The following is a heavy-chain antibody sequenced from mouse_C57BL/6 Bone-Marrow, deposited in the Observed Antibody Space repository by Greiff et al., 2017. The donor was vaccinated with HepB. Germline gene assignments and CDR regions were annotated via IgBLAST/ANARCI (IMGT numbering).Heavy chain of an antibody. CDR3: ARNAYYSNYEGVWFAY. Sequence: EVQVVESGGGLVQPGGSLSLSCAASGFTFTDYYMSWVRQPPGKALEWLGFIRNKANGYTTEYSASVKGRFNISRDNSQSILYLQMNALRAEDSATYYCARNAYYSNYEGVWFAYWGQGTLVTVSA. D-gene: IGHD2-5*01. CDR1: GFTFTDYY. V-gene: IGHV7-3*01. J-gene: IGHJ3*01. CDR2: IRNKANGYTT.